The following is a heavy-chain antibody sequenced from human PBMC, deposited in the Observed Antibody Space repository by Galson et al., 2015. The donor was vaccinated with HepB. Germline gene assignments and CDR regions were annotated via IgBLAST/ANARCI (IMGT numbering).Heavy chain of an antibody. V-gene: IGHV1-46*01. J-gene: IGHJ6*02. D-gene: IGHD4-17*01. CDR1: GYTFTSYY. CDR2: INPSGGST. CDR3: ARDLYGAQLRTREPYYYYGMDV. Sequence: SVKVSCKASGYTFTSYYMHWVRQAPGQGLEWMGIINPSGGSTSYAQKFQGRVTMTRDTSTSTVYMELSSLRSEDTAVYYCARDLYGAQLRTREPYYYYGMDVWGQGTTVTVSS.